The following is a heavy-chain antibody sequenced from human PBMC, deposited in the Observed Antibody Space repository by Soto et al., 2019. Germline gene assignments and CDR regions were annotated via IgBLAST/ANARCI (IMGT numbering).Heavy chain of an antibody. CDR1: GFNVSSNF. CDR3: TTDSLWSPSRFDP. Sequence: EVQVMESGGGLVQSGGSLRLSCVVSGFNVSSNFMTWVRQAPGKGLEWVSEFYSGGTSYYADSVKGRFTISRDNSKNTVFLQMNNLRADDTAVYYCTTDSLWSPSRFDPWGQGTPVTVSS. CDR2: FYSGGTS. V-gene: IGHV3-53*01. J-gene: IGHJ5*02. D-gene: IGHD2-21*01.